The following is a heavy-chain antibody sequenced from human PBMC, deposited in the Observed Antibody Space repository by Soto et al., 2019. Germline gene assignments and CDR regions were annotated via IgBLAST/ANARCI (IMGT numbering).Heavy chain of an antibody. V-gene: IGHV5-10-1*01. CDR3: ARQIYDSDTGPNFQYYFDS. CDR2: IDPSDSQT. CDR1: EYSFAGYW. D-gene: IGHD3-22*01. Sequence: GESLKISCQGSEYSFAGYWITWVRPQPGKGLVWMGRIDPSDSQTYYSPSFRGHVTISVTKSITTVFLQWSSLRASDTAMYYCARQIYDSDTGPNFQYYFDSWGQGTPVTVSS. J-gene: IGHJ4*02.